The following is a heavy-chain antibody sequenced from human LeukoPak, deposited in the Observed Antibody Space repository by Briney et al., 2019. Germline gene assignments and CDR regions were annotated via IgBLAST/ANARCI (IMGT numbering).Heavy chain of an antibody. Sequence: KPSQTLSLACAISGDSVSSNSAAWNWIRQSPSRGLEWLGRTYYRSKWYNDYAVSAKSRITINSDTSKNQFSLQLNSVTPEDTAVYFCARGATPRFDYWGQGTLVTVSS. CDR1: GDSVSSNSAA. J-gene: IGHJ4*02. D-gene: IGHD1-26*01. CDR2: TYYRSKWYN. CDR3: ARGATPRFDY. V-gene: IGHV6-1*01.